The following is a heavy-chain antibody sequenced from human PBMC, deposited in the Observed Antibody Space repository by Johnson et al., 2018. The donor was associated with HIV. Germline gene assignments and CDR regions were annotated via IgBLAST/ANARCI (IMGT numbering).Heavy chain of an antibody. CDR1: GFTFDDYA. CDR2: ISWDGGST. V-gene: IGHV3-43*01. D-gene: IGHD5/OR15-5a*01. Sequence: EVQLVESGGVVVQPGGSLRLSCAASGFTFDDYAMHWVRQAPGKGLEWVSLISWDGGSTYYADSVKGRFTISRDNSKNTLYLQMNSLKIEDTAVYYCTRPIVSTSEVFDLWGQGTMVTVSS. CDR3: TRPIVSTSEVFDL. J-gene: IGHJ3*01.